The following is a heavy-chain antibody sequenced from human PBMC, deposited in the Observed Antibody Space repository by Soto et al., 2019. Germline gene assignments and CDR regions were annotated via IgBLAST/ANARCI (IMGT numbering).Heavy chain of an antibody. CDR3: ARDGTTVTTRFFY. V-gene: IGHV3-64*02. CDR2: ISSNGGNT. J-gene: IGHJ4*02. Sequence: PGGSLRLSCAASGFTFSDFAMHWVRQAPGKGLEYVSGISSNGGNTYYAEPVKGRFTISRDNSKNTLYLQMNSLRAEDTAVYYCARDGTTVTTRFFYWGQGTLVTVSS. CDR1: GFTFSDFA. D-gene: IGHD4-17*01.